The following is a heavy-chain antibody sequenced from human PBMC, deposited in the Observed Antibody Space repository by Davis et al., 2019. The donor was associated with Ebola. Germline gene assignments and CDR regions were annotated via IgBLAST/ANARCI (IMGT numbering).Heavy chain of an antibody. CDR1: GDSVSSNSAA. D-gene: IGHD6-13*01. CDR3: ARDRTWIAAAGYRGGWFDP. CDR2: TYYRSKWYN. Sequence: SETLSLTCAISGDSVSSNSAAWNWIRQSPSRGLEWLGRTYYRSKWYNYYAVSVKSRITINPDTSKNQFSLQLSSVTAADTAVYYCARDRTWIAAAGYRGGWFDPWGQGTLVTVSS. J-gene: IGHJ5*02. V-gene: IGHV6-1*01.